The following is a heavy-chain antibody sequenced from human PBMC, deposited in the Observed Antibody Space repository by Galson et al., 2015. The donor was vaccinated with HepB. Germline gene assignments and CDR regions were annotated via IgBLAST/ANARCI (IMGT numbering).Heavy chain of an antibody. J-gene: IGHJ6*02. Sequence: SLRLSCAVSGFPSSTYAFHWVRQAPGKGLKWVAVISYDGRSIQYAESVKGRFTISRDNSKNTVYLQMSSLRPEDTAVYYCARAVRGVMGAMDVWGQGTTVTVSS. CDR2: ISYDGRSI. CDR3: ARAVRGVMGAMDV. D-gene: IGHD3-10*01. CDR1: GFPSSTYA. V-gene: IGHV3-30*04.